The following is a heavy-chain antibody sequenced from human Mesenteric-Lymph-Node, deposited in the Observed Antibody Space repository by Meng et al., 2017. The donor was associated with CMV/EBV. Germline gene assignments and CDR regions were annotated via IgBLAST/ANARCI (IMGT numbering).Heavy chain of an antibody. V-gene: IGHV4-34*01. CDR3: ASRDQPESTWFDP. D-gene: IGHD2/OR15-2a*01. CDR1: GVSSSGYY. CDR2: INHSGST. J-gene: IGHJ5*02. Sequence: AGYGVSSSGYYWGWIRQPPGKGLEWIGEINHSGSTNYNPSLKSRVTISVDTSKNQFSLKLSSVTAADTAVYYCASRDQPESTWFDPWGQGTLVTVSS.